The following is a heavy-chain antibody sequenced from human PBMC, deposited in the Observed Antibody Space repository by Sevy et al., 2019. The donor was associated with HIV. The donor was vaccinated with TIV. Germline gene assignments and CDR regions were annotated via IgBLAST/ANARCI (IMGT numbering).Heavy chain of an antibody. CDR1: GFTFSSYA. CDR3: AREDSGSYTGGFDP. J-gene: IGHJ5*02. CDR2: ISYDGSNK. Sequence: GGSLRLSCAASGFTFSSYAMHRVRQAPGKGLEWVAVISYDGSNKYYADSVKGRFTISRDNSKNTLYLQMNSLRAEDTAVYYCAREDSGSYTGGFDPWGQGTLVTVSS. D-gene: IGHD1-26*01. V-gene: IGHV3-30*04.